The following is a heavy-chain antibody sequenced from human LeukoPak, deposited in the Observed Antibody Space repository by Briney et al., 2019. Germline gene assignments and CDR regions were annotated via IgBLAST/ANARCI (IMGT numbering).Heavy chain of an antibody. J-gene: IGHJ4*02. D-gene: IGHD3-10*01. V-gene: IGHV3-20*04. CDR3: ARLWFGESPWDY. Sequence: TGGSLTLSCAASGFTFDDYGMSWVRQAPGKGLEWVSGINWNGGSTGYADSVKGRFTISRDNAKNSLYLKMNSLRDEDTALYYCARLWFGESPWDYWGQGTLVTVSS. CDR1: GFTFDDYG. CDR2: INWNGGST.